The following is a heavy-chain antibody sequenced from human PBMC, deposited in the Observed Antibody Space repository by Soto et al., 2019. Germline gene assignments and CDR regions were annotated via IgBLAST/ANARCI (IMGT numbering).Heavy chain of an antibody. Sequence: LRLSCAASGFTFSSYGMYWVRQAPGKGLEWVAVISYDGSSKYYADSVKGRLTISRDNSENTLYLQMNSLRAEDTAVYYCAKGSIVGATKDWFDPWGQGTLVTVSS. CDR3: AKGSIVGATKDWFDP. CDR2: ISYDGSSK. J-gene: IGHJ5*02. D-gene: IGHD1-26*01. CDR1: GFTFSSYG. V-gene: IGHV3-30*18.